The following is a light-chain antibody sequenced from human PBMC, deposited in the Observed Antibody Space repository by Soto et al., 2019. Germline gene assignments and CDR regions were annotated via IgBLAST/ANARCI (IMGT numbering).Light chain of an antibody. CDR2: DAS. J-gene: IGKJ1*01. CDR1: HSVGRY. CDR3: QHRSNWPWA. V-gene: IGKV3-11*01. Sequence: EIVLTQSPATLSLSPGERATLSCRASHSVGRYLSWYQQKPGQAPRLLIYDASNRATGIPARFSGSGSRTDFMLTISSLEPEDFAVYYCQHRSNWPWAFGQGTKVEIK.